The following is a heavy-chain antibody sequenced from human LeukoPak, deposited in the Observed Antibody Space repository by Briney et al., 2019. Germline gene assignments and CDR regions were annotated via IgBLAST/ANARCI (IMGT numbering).Heavy chain of an antibody. CDR1: GFTFSSYA. J-gene: IGHJ4*02. Sequence: GGSLRLSCAASGFTFSSYAMSWVRQAPGKGLEWVSVIYSGGSTYYADSVKGRFTISRDNSKNTLYLQMNSLRAEDTAVYYCARDGNPDFDYWGQGTLVTVSS. CDR2: IYSGGST. D-gene: IGHD1-14*01. V-gene: IGHV3-66*01. CDR3: ARDGNPDFDY.